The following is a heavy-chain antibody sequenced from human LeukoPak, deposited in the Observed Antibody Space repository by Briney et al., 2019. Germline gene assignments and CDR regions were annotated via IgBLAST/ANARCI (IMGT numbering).Heavy chain of an antibody. CDR2: IYPGDSDT. J-gene: IGHJ4*02. V-gene: IGHV5-51*01. D-gene: IGHD3-3*01. CDR3: ARNFWSGYYTIADANFDY. Sequence: GESLKISCKGSGYSFTSYWIGWVRQMPGKGLEWMGIIYPGDSDTRYSPSFQGQVTISADKSISTAYLQWSSLKASDTAMYYCARNFWSGYYTIADANFDYWGQGTLVTVSS. CDR1: GYSFTSYW.